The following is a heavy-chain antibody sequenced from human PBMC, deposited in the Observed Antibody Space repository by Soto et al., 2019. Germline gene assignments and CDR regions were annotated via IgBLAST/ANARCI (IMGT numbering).Heavy chain of an antibody. Sequence: LRLSCAASGFAFDDCAMHWVRQAPGKGLEWVSLISWDGGSTYYADSVKGRFTISRDNSKNSLYLQMNSLRAEDTALYYCAKDNAFGIWGQGTMVTVSS. CDR2: ISWDGGST. J-gene: IGHJ3*02. CDR3: AKDNAFGI. CDR1: GFAFDDCA. V-gene: IGHV3-43D*04.